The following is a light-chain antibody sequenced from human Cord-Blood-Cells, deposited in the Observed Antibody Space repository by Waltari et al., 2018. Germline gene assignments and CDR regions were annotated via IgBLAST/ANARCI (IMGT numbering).Light chain of an antibody. CDR2: KAS. J-gene: IGKJ1*01. Sequence: DIQMTQSPSTLSASVGDSVTITCRPSQSISSWLSWYHQKPGKAPKLLIYKASSLESGVPSRCSGSGSGTEFTLTISSLQPDDFATYYCQQYNSYSPWTFGQGTKVEIK. CDR3: QQYNSYSPWT. V-gene: IGKV1-5*03. CDR1: QSISSW.